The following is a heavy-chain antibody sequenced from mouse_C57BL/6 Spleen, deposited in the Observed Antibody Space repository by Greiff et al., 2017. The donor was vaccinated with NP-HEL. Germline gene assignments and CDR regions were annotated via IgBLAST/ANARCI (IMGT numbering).Heavy chain of an antibody. D-gene: IGHD1-1*01. J-gene: IGHJ4*01. CDR2: IDPEDGDT. Sequence: EVQLQQSGAELVRPGASVKLSCTASGFNIKDYYMHWVKQRPEQGLEWIGRIDPEDGDTEYAPKLQGKATMTADTSSNTAYLQLSSLTSEDTAVYYCTTGVVALYYAMDYWGQGTSVTVSS. CDR3: TTGVVALYYAMDY. CDR1: GFNIKDYY. V-gene: IGHV14-1*01.